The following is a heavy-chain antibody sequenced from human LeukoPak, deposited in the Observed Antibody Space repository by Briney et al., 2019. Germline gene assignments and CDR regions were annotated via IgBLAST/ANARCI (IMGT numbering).Heavy chain of an antibody. J-gene: IGHJ4*02. V-gene: IGHV4-34*01. CDR3: ARGRYYDSSGYTY. CDR2: INHSGST. CDR1: GGSFSGYY. Sequence: SETLSLTCAVYGGSFSGYYWSWIRQPPGKGLEWIGEINHSGSTNYNPSLKSRVTISVDTSKNQFSLKLSSVTAADTAVYYCARGRYYDSSGYTYWGQGTLVTVPS. D-gene: IGHD3-22*01.